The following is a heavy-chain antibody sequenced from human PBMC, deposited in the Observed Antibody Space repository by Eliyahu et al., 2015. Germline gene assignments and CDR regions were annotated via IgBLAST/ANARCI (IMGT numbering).Heavy chain of an antibody. J-gene: IGHJ4*02. D-gene: IGHD4-17*01. CDR2: IDISGST. CDR1: GGSYX. CDR3: ARGGATVTRHFDY. Sequence: QVQLQESGPGLVKPSQTLSXPXPXXGGSYXWSWIRQPAGKGLEWIGRIDISGSTNYNPSLKSRVTISQHTSKNQFSLKLNSVTAADTAVYYCARGGATVTRHFDYWGQGTLVTVSS. V-gene: IGHV4-61*02.